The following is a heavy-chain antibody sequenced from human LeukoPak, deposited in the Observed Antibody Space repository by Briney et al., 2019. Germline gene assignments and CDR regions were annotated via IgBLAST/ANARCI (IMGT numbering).Heavy chain of an antibody. J-gene: IGHJ5*02. Sequence: ASVKVSCKASGYTFTSYGISWVRQAPGQGLEWMGWISAYNGNTNYAQKLQGRVTMTTDTSTSTAYMELRSLRSDDPAVYYCARGVLSAGTWWFDPWGHGTLVTVSP. CDR1: GYTFTSYG. CDR2: ISAYNGNT. CDR3: ARGVLSAGTWWFDP. D-gene: IGHD6-19*01. V-gene: IGHV1-18*01.